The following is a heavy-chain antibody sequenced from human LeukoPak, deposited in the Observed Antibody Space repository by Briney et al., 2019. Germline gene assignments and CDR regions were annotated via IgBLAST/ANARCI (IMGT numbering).Heavy chain of an antibody. CDR1: GYSFTTYW. CDR2: IYPGDSDT. Sequence: GESLKISFKGSGYSFTTYWIGWVRQMPGKGLEWMGIIYPGDSDTRYSPSFQGQVTISADKFISTAYLQWTSLKASDTAMYYCARRITMVRGNRYYFDYWGQGTLVTVSS. V-gene: IGHV5-51*01. D-gene: IGHD3-10*01. J-gene: IGHJ4*02. CDR3: ARRITMVRGNRYYFDY.